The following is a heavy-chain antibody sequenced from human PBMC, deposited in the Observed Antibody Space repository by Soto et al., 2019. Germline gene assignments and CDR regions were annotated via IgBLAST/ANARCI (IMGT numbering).Heavy chain of an antibody. J-gene: IGHJ6*02. CDR3: ARWPDGYYYYAMDA. CDR1: GYTFTSYD. V-gene: IGHV1-8*01. CDR2: MNPNSGNT. Sequence: QVQLVQSGAEVKKPGASVKVSCKASGYTFTSYDINWVRQATGQGLEWMGWMNPNSGNTGYAQKFQGRVTMTRNTSLSTAYIELSSLRSEDTAVNYCARWPDGYYYYAMDAWGQGTTVTVSS.